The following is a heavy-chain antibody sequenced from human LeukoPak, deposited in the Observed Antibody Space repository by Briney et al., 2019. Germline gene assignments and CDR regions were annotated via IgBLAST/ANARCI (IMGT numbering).Heavy chain of an antibody. D-gene: IGHD1-1*01. V-gene: IGHV3-48*03. Sequence: GGSLRLSCAASGFTFSTYEMNWVRQPPGKGLELVSYITSSGSTIYYADSVKGRFTISRDNAKNSLYLQMSSLRADDTAVYYCASGGTLFDYWGQGTLVTVSS. CDR1: GFTFSTYE. CDR3: ASGGTLFDY. CDR2: ITSSGSTI. J-gene: IGHJ4*02.